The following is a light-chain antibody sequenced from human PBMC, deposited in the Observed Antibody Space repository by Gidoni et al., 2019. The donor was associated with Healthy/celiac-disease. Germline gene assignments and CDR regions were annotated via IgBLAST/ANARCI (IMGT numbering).Light chain of an antibody. CDR3: QQSYSTPYT. Sequence: DIQMTQSPSSLSASVADRVTITCRASQSSSSYLNWYQQKQGRAPKLLIYAASSLQSGVPARFSGSGSGTDFTLTISSRQPEDFATYYCQQSYSTPYTFXXXTKLEIK. CDR1: QSSSSY. V-gene: IGKV1-39*01. CDR2: AAS. J-gene: IGKJ2*01.